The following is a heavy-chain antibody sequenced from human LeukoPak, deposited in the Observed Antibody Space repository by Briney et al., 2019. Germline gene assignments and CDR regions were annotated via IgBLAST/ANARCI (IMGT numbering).Heavy chain of an antibody. Sequence: SETLSLTCTVSGGSISSYYWSWIRQPPGKGLEWIGYIFYSGNTNYNPFLKSRVTISVDTSKDQFSLKLSSVTAADTAVYYCARVLGYCSSTSCYYFDYWGQGTLVTVSS. V-gene: IGHV4-59*08. D-gene: IGHD2-2*01. J-gene: IGHJ4*02. CDR2: IFYSGNT. CDR3: ARVLGYCSSTSCYYFDY. CDR1: GGSISSYY.